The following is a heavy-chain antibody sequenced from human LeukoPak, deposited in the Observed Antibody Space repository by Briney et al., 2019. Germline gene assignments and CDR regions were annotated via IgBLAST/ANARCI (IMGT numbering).Heavy chain of an antibody. CDR1: GFTFSSYE. CDR3: ARAGYCSGTSCPPWYFDL. V-gene: IGHV3-48*03. Sequence: GGSLRLSCAASGFTFSSYEMNWARQAPGKGLEWVSVKGRFTISRDNAKNSLYLQMNSLRADDTAVYYCARAGYCSGTSCPPWYFDLWGRGTLVTVSS. J-gene: IGHJ2*01. D-gene: IGHD2-2*01.